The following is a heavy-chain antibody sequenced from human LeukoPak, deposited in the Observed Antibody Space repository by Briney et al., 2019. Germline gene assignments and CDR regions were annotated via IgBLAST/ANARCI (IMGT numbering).Heavy chain of an antibody. D-gene: IGHD1-20*01. J-gene: IGHJ4*02. CDR2: INPNSGGT. CDR1: GYTFTGYY. CDR3: ARAGYNWSQYYFDY. Sequence: ASVKVSCKASGYTFTGYYMHWVRQAPGQGLEWMGWINPNSGGTDYAQSFQGRVTMTRDTSISTAYMELSGLRSDDTAVYYCARAGYNWSQYYFDYWGQGTLVTVSS. V-gene: IGHV1-2*02.